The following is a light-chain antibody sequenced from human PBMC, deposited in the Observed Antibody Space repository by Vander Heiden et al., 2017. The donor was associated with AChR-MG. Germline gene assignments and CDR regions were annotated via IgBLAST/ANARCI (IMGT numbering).Light chain of an antibody. CDR3: QQSDSTPPYT. V-gene: IGKV1-39*01. CDR1: QSISTY. CDR2: AAS. J-gene: IGKJ2*01. Sequence: DIQMTQSPSSLSAFVGDTVTIACRASQSISTYLNWYQQKPGKAPEVLIYAASGLQTGVPSRFSGSGSGTDFTLTISSLQPEDFGTYYCQQSDSTPPYTFGQGTRLEIK.